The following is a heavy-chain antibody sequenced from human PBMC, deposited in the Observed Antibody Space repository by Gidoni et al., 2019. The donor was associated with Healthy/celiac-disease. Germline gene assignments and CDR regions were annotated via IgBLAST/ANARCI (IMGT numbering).Heavy chain of an antibody. D-gene: IGHD2-15*01. V-gene: IGHV4-39*07. Sequence: QLQLQESGPGLVKPSETLSLTCTVSGGSISSSSYYWGWIRQPPGKGLEWIGSIYYSGSTYYNPSLKSRVTISVDTSKNQFSLKLSSVTAADTAVHYCARDTGDIVVVVAATENAFDIWGQGTMVTVSS. CDR1: GGSISSSSYY. CDR2: IYYSGST. CDR3: ARDTGDIVVVVAATENAFDI. J-gene: IGHJ3*02.